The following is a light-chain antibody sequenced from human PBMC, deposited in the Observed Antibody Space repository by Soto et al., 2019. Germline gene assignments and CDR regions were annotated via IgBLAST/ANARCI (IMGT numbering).Light chain of an antibody. CDR3: HHLYNYPFS. V-gene: IGKV1-9*01. CDR2: SAS. Sequence: DIQMTQSPSTLSASVGDRVAITCRASQGIAGSLAWYQQKQGKAPKLLIYSASTLQSGVPSRFSGSGSETDFTLTITSLQPEDCATYYCHHLYNYPFSFGQGTRLENK. CDR1: QGIAGS. J-gene: IGKJ5*01.